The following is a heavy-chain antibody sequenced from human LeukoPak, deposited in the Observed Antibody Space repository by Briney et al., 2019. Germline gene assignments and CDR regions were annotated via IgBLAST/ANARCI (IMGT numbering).Heavy chain of an antibody. D-gene: IGHD3-9*01. J-gene: IGHJ3*01. CDR2: IKQDGSEK. V-gene: IGHV3-7*04. Sequence: GGSLRLSCVVSGFTFSSYWMSWVRQAPWKGVEWVANIKQDGSEKYYVDSVKGRFTMSRDNAKNSLYLQMNSLRAEDTAVYYCAKDIRYEDYAYDLWGQGTMVTVSS. CDR3: AKDIRYEDYAYDL. CDR1: GFTFSSYW.